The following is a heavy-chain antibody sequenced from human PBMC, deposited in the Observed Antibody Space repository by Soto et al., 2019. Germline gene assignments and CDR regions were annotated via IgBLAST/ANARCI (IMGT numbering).Heavy chain of an antibody. CDR2: IYSGGAT. CDR1: GFSVSSSH. CDR3: AREGVRSSGWYDY. Sequence: GGSLRLSCAASGFSVSSSHMIWVRQAPGKGLEWVSVIYSGGATYHAVSVKGRFTIPRDNAKNSLSLQMNSLRAEDTAVYYCAREGVRSSGWYDYWGQGTLVTSPQ. V-gene: IGHV3-53*01. D-gene: IGHD6-19*01. J-gene: IGHJ4*02.